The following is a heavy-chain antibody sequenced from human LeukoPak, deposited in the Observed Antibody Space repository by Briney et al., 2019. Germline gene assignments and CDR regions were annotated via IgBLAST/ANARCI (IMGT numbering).Heavy chain of an antibody. D-gene: IGHD3-22*01. CDR3: AAEAAYYYDSRDAFDV. CDR2: IIPILGIA. J-gene: IGHJ3*01. V-gene: IGHV1-69*04. CDR1: GGTFLNYA. Sequence: ASVKVSCKTSGGTFLNYAISWVRQAPGQGLEWMGRIIPILGIANYAQKFQARVTLTADKSTSTAYMELSSLRSDDTAVYYCAAEAAYYYDSRDAFDVWGQGTMVTVSS.